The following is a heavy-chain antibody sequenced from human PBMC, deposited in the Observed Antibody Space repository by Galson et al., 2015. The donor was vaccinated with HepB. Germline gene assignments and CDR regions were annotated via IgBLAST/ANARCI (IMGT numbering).Heavy chain of an antibody. CDR2: ISSGGRTI. V-gene: IGHV3-11*04. CDR1: GFTFSDCY. Sequence: SLRLSCAASGFTFSDCYMSWIRQAPGKGLEWVSYISSGGRTIYYADSVKGRFTISRDNAKNSLYLQMNSLTVEDTAVYYCATGGLMYAFDIWGRGTKVTVSS. J-gene: IGHJ3*02. D-gene: IGHD2-8*01. CDR3: ATGGLMYAFDI.